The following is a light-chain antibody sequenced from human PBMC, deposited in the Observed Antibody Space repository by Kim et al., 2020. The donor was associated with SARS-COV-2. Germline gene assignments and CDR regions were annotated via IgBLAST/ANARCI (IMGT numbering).Light chain of an antibody. J-gene: IGKJ4*01. CDR1: QSISSW. Sequence: SVRDRVTITCRAGQSISSWLAWYQQKPGKAPKLLIYAESSLQSGVPSRLSGSGSGTAFTITISSLQPEDFATYYCLQANSFPPITFGGGTKVDIK. CDR2: AES. V-gene: IGKV1D-12*01. CDR3: LQANSFPPIT.